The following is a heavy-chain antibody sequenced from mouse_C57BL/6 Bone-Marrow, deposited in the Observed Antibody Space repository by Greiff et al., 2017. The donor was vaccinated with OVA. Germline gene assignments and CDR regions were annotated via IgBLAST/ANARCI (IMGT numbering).Heavy chain of an antibody. CDR1: GYTFTSYW. CDR3: TRFGGLYYAMDY. CDR2: IYPGNSDT. J-gene: IGHJ4*01. Sequence: VHVKQSGTVLARPGASVKMSCKTSGYTFTSYWMHWVKQRPGQGLEWIGAIYPGNSDTSYNQKFKGKAKLTAVATASTAYMELSSLTNEDSAVYYCTRFGGLYYAMDYWGQGTSVTVSS. V-gene: IGHV1-5*01. D-gene: IGHD3-1*01.